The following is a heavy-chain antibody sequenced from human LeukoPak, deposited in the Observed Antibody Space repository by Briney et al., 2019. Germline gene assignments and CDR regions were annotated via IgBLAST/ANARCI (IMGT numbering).Heavy chain of an antibody. CDR1: GGSISSYY. V-gene: IGHV4-59*01. CDR3: ARVLKYYDILTGYLLSAFDI. D-gene: IGHD3-9*01. J-gene: IGHJ3*02. Sequence: SETLSLTCTVSGGSISSYYWSWIRQPPGKGLEWIGYIYYSGSTNYNPSLRSRVTISVDTSKNQFSLKLSSVTAADTAVYYCARVLKYYDILTGYLLSAFDIWGQGTMVTVSS. CDR2: IYYSGST.